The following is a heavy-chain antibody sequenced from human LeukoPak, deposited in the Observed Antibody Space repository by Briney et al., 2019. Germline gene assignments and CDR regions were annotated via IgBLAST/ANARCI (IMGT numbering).Heavy chain of an antibody. CDR2: IYHTGST. CDR3: ARGAIAAGGTYFDY. CDR1: GYSISSGYF. D-gene: IGHD6-13*01. Sequence: SETLSLTCSVSGYSISSGYFWAWIRQPPGKGLEWIGSIYHTGSTYYTPALKSRVTMSVDTSRNQFSLRLTSVTAADTAVYHCARGAIAAGGTYFDYGGQGTLVSVSS. J-gene: IGHJ4*02. V-gene: IGHV4-38-2*02.